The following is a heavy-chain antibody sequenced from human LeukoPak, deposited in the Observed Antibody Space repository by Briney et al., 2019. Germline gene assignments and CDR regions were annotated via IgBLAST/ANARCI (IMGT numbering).Heavy chain of an antibody. D-gene: IGHD3-10*01. CDR3: ARDRLLWFGELYDDLDWFDP. Sequence: ASVKVSCKASGYTFTGYYMHWVRQAPGQGLEWMGWINPNSGGTNYAQKFQGRVTMTRDTSISTAYMELSRLRSDDTAVYYCARDRLLWFGELYDDLDWFDPWGQGTLVTVSS. CDR1: GYTFTGYY. CDR2: INPNSGGT. J-gene: IGHJ5*02. V-gene: IGHV1-2*02.